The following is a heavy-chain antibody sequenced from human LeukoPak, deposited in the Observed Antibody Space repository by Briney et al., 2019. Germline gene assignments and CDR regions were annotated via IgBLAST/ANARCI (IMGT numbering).Heavy chain of an antibody. CDR3: GVLIRGVILGGWGNYFDY. J-gene: IGHJ4*02. V-gene: IGHV4-38-2*02. D-gene: IGHD3-10*01. CDR1: GYSISSGYY. Sequence: SETLSLTCTVSGYSISSGYYWGWIRQPPGKGLEWIGSIYHSGSTYYNPSLKSRVTISVDTSKNQFSLKLSSVTAADTAVYYCGVLIRGVILGGWGNYFDYWGQGTLVTVSS. CDR2: IYHSGST.